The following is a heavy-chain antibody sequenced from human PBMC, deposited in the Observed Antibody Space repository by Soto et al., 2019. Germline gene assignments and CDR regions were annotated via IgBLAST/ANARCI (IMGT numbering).Heavy chain of an antibody. J-gene: IGHJ4*02. Sequence: EVQVVESGGDLVKPGGSLRLSCASSGFTFSPYTMNWVRQAPGKVLEWVSSINGRGNYIYYAESVKGRFTISRDNAKNALYLQMDRLRAEDTALYYCVREDGKVGTNSAFDYWGLGALVTGSS. CDR3: VREDGKVGTNSAFDY. V-gene: IGHV3-21*01. D-gene: IGHD1-26*01. CDR1: GFTFSPYT. CDR2: INGRGNYI.